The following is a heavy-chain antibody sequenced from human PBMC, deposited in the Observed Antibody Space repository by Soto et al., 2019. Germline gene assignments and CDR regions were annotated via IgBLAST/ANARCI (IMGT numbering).Heavy chain of an antibody. V-gene: IGHV4-59*01. CDR3: ARYYGGNFDN. J-gene: IGHJ4*02. CDR1: GGPMSNYY. Sequence: SETMSLTCTIFGGPMSNYYCRRIRQPPGKGLEWIGYIYYSGSTNYNPSLKSRVTISVDTSKNQFSLKLSSVTAADTAVYYCARYYGGNFDNWGQGTLVNVSS. CDR2: IYYSGST. D-gene: IGHD2-15*01.